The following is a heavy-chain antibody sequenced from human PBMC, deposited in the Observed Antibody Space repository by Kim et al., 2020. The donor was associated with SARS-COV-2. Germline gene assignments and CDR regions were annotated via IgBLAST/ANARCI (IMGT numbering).Heavy chain of an antibody. D-gene: IGHD7-27*01. CDR1: GGSISSSSYY. CDR3: ARLGMGMD. J-gene: IGHJ4*02. Sequence: SETLSLTCTVSGGSISSSSYYWGWIRQPPGKGLEWIGSIYYSGSTYYNPSLKSRVTISVDTSKNQFSLKLSSVTAADTAVYYCARLGMGMDWGQGTLVTVSS. V-gene: IGHV4-39*01. CDR2: IYYSGST.